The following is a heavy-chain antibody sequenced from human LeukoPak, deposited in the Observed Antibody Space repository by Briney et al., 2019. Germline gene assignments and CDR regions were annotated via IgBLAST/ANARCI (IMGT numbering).Heavy chain of an antibody. J-gene: IGHJ4*02. V-gene: IGHV3-23*01. D-gene: IGHD3-3*01. CDR1: GFTFSSYA. Sequence: QAGGSLRLSCAASGFTFSSYAMSWVRQAPVKGLEWVSAISGSGGSTYYADSVKGRFTISRDNSKNTLYLQMNSLRAEDTAVYYCAKVVDRITILDYWGQGTLVTVSS. CDR3: AKVVDRITILDY. CDR2: ISGSGGST.